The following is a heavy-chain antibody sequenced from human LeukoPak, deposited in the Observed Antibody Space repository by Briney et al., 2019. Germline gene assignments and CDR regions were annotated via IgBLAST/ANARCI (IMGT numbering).Heavy chain of an antibody. V-gene: IGHV3-30*02. J-gene: IGHJ6*03. Sequence: GGSLRLSCAASGFTFSSYGMHWVRQAPGKGLEWVAFIRYDGSNKYYADSVKGRFTISRDNSKNTLYLQMNSLRAEDTAVYYCAKDPEGLHYYYYMDVWGKGTTVTVSS. CDR1: GFTFSSYG. D-gene: IGHD1-14*01. CDR3: AKDPEGLHYYYYMDV. CDR2: IRYDGSNK.